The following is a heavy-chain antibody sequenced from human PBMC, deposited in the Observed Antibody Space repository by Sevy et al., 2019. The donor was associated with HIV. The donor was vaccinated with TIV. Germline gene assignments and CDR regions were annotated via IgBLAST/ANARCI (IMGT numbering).Heavy chain of an antibody. CDR2: MNPNSGNT. CDR1: GYTFTSYD. Sequence: ASVKVSCKASGYTFTSYDINWVRQAPGQGLEWMGWMNPNSGNTGYAQKFQGRVTITRNTSISTAYMELSSLRSEDTAVYYCARAVYYYDSSGYTRFFDYWGQGTLVTVSS. D-gene: IGHD3-22*01. J-gene: IGHJ4*02. V-gene: IGHV1-8*03. CDR3: ARAVYYYDSSGYTRFFDY.